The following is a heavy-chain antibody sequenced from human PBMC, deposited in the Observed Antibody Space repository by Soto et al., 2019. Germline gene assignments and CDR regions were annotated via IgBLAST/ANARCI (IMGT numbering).Heavy chain of an antibody. D-gene: IGHD2-15*01. CDR3: ARAGGLLLDY. Sequence: VQLVESGGGVVQPGRSLRLSCAASGFTFSSYAMHWVRQAPGKGLEWVAVISYDGSNKYYADSVKGRFTISRDISKNTLYLQMNSLRAEDTAVYYCARAGGLLLDYWGQGTLVTVSS. CDR1: GFTFSSYA. V-gene: IGHV3-30-3*01. CDR2: ISYDGSNK. J-gene: IGHJ4*02.